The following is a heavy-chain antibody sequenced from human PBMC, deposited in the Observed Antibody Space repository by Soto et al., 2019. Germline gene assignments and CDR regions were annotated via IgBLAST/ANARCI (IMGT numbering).Heavy chain of an antibody. J-gene: IGHJ4*02. Sequence: GGSLRLSCAASGFTFDDYAMHWVRQAPGKGLEWVSGISWNSGSIGYADSVKGRFTISRDNAKNSLYLQMNSLRAEDTALYYCAKADRYCSGGSCYPDYWGQGTLVTVSS. CDR2: ISWNSGSI. V-gene: IGHV3-9*01. CDR1: GFTFDDYA. CDR3: AKADRYCSGGSCYPDY. D-gene: IGHD2-15*01.